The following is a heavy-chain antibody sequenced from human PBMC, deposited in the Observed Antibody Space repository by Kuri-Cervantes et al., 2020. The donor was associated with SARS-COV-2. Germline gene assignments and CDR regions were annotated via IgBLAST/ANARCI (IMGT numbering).Heavy chain of an antibody. CDR2: IKQDGSEK. V-gene: IGHV3-7*01. D-gene: IGHD3-10*01. CDR3: AKDGITMVRGVIGWFDP. CDR1: GFTFSGHW. J-gene: IGHJ5*02. Sequence: GGSLRLSCAASGFTFSGHWIHWVRQAPGKGLEWVANIKQDGSEKYYADSVKGRFTISRDNSKNTLYLQMNSLRAEDTAVYYCAKDGITMVRGVIGWFDPWGQGTLVTVSS.